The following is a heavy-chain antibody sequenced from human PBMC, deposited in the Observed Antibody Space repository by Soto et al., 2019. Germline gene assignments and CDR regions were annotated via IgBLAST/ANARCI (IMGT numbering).Heavy chain of an antibody. J-gene: IGHJ4*02. CDR1: GFTFTTYG. Sequence: GGSVKVSCKASGFTFTTYGISWGRQAPGQGLEWMGWISAYNGNTNYAQKLQGRVTMTTDTSTSTAYMELRSLRSDDTAVYYCARVPNAGRFDYWGQGTLVTSPQ. V-gene: IGHV1-18*01. CDR3: ARVPNAGRFDY. D-gene: IGHD3-10*01. CDR2: ISAYNGNT.